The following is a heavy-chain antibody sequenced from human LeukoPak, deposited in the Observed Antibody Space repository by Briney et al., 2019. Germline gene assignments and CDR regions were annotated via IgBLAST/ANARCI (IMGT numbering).Heavy chain of an antibody. V-gene: IGHV3-23*01. Sequence: GGSLRLSCAASGFTLDGYAMHWVRQAPGKGLEWVSAISGSGGSTYYADSVKGRFTISRDNSKNTLYLQMNSLRAEDTAVYYCAKDLRSKVAALDYWGQGTLVTVSS. CDR1: GFTLDGYA. D-gene: IGHD6-19*01. J-gene: IGHJ4*02. CDR3: AKDLRSKVAALDY. CDR2: ISGSGGST.